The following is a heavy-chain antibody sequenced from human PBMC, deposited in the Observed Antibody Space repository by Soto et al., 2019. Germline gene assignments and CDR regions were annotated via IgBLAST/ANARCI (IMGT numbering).Heavy chain of an antibody. J-gene: IGHJ2*01. CDR1: GGSVSNASFY. V-gene: IGHV4-61*03. D-gene: IGHD3-22*01. CDR3: VRVLDSSWYADL. Sequence: QVQLQESGPGLVKPSETLSLTCSVSGGSVSNASFYWTWIRHAPGTGLEYIGYIFYTGVTNYNPSLSSRVTISLDTSKNHFSLKLNSMTAADTAVYYCVRVLDSSWYADLWGRGTLVTVSS. CDR2: IFYTGVT.